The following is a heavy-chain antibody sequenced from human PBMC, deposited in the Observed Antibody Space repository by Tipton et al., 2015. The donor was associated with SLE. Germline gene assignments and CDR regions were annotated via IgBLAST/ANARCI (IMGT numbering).Heavy chain of an antibody. CDR2: ISFSGIT. V-gene: IGHV4-39*07. D-gene: IGHD1-26*01. CDR3: TRVMTGSRSDF. Sequence: TLSLTCIVSGGSINSSPYYWGWVRQTPGKGLEWLGSISFSGITYFNPSLKSRVTLSRDTSKNQFSLNLNSVTAADTAFYYCTRVMTGSRSDFWGRGTLVTVSP. CDR1: GGSINSSPYY. J-gene: IGHJ4*02.